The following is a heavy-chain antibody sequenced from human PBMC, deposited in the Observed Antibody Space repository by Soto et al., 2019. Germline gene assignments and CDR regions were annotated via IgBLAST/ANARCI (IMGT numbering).Heavy chain of an antibody. V-gene: IGHV3-30*18. D-gene: IGHD3-10*01. Sequence: QVQLVESGGGVVQPGRSLRLSCAASGFTFSSYGMHWVRQAPGKGLEWVAVISYDGSNKYYADSVKGRFTISRDNSKNTLYLQMNSLRAEDTAVYYCAKARMPYGSGSPGSVYWGQGTLVTVSS. CDR3: AKARMPYGSGSPGSVY. CDR1: GFTFSSYG. J-gene: IGHJ4*02. CDR2: ISYDGSNK.